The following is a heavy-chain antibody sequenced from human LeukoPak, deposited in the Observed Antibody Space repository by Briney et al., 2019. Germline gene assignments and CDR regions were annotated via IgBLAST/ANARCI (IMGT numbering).Heavy chain of an antibody. V-gene: IGHV7-4-1*02. CDR1: GYTFTTYA. CDR2: INTNTGNP. J-gene: IGHJ4*02. D-gene: IGHD3-10*01. CDR3: ARENIDTTLGDYDWGSYIDY. Sequence: ASVKVSCKASGYTFTTYAMNWVRQAPGQGLEWMGWINTNTGNPTYAQGFTGRFVFSLDTSVSTAYLQISSLKAEDTAVYYCARENIDTTLGDYDWGSYIDYWGQGTLVTVSS.